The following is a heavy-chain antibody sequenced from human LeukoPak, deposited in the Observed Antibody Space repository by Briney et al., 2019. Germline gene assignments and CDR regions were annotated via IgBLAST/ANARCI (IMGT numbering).Heavy chain of an antibody. J-gene: IGHJ4*02. D-gene: IGHD6-19*01. Sequence: SETLSLTCAVYGGSFSGYYWSWIRQPPGKGLEWIGYIYYSGSIYYNPSLKSRVTISVDTSKNQFSLKLSSVTAADTAVYYCARAEYSSGWSTPFDYWGQGTLVTVSS. CDR1: GGSFSGYY. CDR2: IYYSGSI. CDR3: ARAEYSSGWSTPFDY. V-gene: IGHV4-34*09.